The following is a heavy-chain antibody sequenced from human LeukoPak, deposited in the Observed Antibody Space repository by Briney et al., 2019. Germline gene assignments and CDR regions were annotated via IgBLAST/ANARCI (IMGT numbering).Heavy chain of an antibody. V-gene: IGHV4-59*01. J-gene: IGHJ4*02. CDR3: VGEDFGGYRFDY. Sequence: SETLSLTCTVSGGSITSYFWSWIRQVPGKGLEWIAYISYSGTTHYNPSLQSRAVISVDASKNQFSLKVRSVTAADTAVYYCVGEDFGGYRFDYWGQGTLVTVSS. CDR2: ISYSGTT. CDR1: GGSITSYF. D-gene: IGHD5-18*01.